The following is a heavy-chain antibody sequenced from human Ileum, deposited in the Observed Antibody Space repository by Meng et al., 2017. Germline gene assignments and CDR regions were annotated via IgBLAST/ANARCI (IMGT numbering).Heavy chain of an antibody. CDR3: AELTSSVFDI. V-gene: IGHV3-74*01. Sequence: EVQRVESGACLVQPGGALTLSCDSSGFPFSSYWMHWVCQAPGKGLVWVSGINNDGSDTNYADSVQGRFTISRDNANNTLYLQMNSLRAEDTAVYYCAELTSSVFDIWGQGTVVTVSS. CDR1: GFPFSSYW. J-gene: IGHJ3*02. D-gene: IGHD3-22*01. CDR2: INNDGSDT.